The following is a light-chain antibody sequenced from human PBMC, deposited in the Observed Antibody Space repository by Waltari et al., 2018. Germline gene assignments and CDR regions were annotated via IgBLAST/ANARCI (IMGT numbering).Light chain of an antibody. V-gene: IGLV2-11*01. CDR3: CSYAGSYLNFV. CDR1: SSDVGGYNY. CDR2: DVN. J-gene: IGLJ1*01. Sequence: QSALTQPRSVSGSPGQSVTISCTGTSSDVGGYNYVSWYQQHPGKAPRLMIYDVNKRPSGVPGRFSGSKFGNTASLTSSGLQAEDEADYYCCSYAGSYLNFVFGTGTKVTAL.